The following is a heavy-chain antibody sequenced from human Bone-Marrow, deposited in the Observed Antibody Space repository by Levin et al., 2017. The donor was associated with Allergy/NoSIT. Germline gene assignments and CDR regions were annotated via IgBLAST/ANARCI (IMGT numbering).Heavy chain of an antibody. J-gene: IGHJ1*01. V-gene: IGHV3-7*01. CDR1: GFAFSTYW. D-gene: IGHD2-15*01. Sequence: HPGGSLRLSCAASGFAFSTYWMSWVRQAPAKGLEWVATIRQDGSEKYYGDSVKGRCTVSRDNARSSLYLQMDSLGVDDTAVYYCARVKDCSDGTCSRHHSREDWGQGTLVTVSS. CDR3: ARVKDCSDGTCSRHHSRED. CDR2: IRQDGSEK.